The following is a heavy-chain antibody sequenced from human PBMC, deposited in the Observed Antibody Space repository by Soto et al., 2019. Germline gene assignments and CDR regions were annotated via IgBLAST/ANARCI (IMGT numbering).Heavy chain of an antibody. Sequence: ASVKVSCKVSGYTLTELSMHWVRQAPGKGLEWMGGFDPEDGETIYAQKFQGRVTMTEDTSTDTAYMELSSLRSEDTAVYYCATFSVPWFSPGSMVTSAFDIWGQGTMVTV. V-gene: IGHV1-24*01. CDR1: GYTLTELS. J-gene: IGHJ3*02. CDR2: FDPEDGET. D-gene: IGHD5-18*01. CDR3: ATFSVPWFSPGSMVTSAFDI.